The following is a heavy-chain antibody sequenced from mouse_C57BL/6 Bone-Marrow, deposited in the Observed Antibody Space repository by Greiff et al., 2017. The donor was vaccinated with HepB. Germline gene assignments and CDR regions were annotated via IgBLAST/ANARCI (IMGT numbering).Heavy chain of an antibody. J-gene: IGHJ3*01. Sequence: EVQLVESEGGLVQPGSSMKLSCTASGFTFSDYYMAWVRQVPEKGLEWVANINYDGSSTYYLDSLKSRFIISRDNAKNILYLQMSSLKSEDTATYYCARWAYGLAWFAYWGQGTLVTVSA. CDR1: GFTFSDYY. D-gene: IGHD2-2*01. V-gene: IGHV5-16*01. CDR2: INYDGSST. CDR3: ARWAYGLAWFAY.